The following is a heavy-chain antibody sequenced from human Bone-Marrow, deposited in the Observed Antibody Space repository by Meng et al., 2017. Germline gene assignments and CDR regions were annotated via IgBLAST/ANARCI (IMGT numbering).Heavy chain of an antibody. V-gene: IGHV1-2*06. J-gene: IGHJ4*02. CDR3: ARDSTSAYADS. Sequence: QVKLVKSGAELKKSGASVTVSCKASGYTFTGYYINWVRQAPGQGLEWMGRINPNSGGTNYAQNFQGRVTMTRDTSISTVYMELSRLTSDDTAVYYCARDSTSAYADSWGQGTLVTVSS. CDR2: INPNSGGT. D-gene: IGHD5-12*01. CDR1: GYTFTGYY.